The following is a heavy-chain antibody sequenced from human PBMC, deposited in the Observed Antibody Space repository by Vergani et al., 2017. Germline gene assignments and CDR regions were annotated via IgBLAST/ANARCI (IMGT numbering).Heavy chain of an antibody. J-gene: IGHJ4*02. CDR2: ISYDGSNK. CDR1: GFTFSSYA. CDR3: ATHDIYYDSSGYYYTGYFDY. D-gene: IGHD3-22*01. V-gene: IGHV3-30-3*01. Sequence: QVQLVESGGGVVQPGRSLRLSCAASGFTFSSYAMHWVRQAPGKGLEWVAVISYDGSNKYYADSVKGRFTISRDNSKNTLYLQMNSLRAEDTAVYYCATHDIYYDSSGYYYTGYFDYWCQGTLVTVFS.